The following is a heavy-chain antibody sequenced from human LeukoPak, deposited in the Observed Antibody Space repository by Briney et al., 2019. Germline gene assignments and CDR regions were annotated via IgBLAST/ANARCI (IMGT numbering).Heavy chain of an antibody. D-gene: IGHD6-19*01. Sequence: ASVKVSCKASGYTFTNYYMHWVRQAPGQGLEWMGIINPSDGSTSYAQKFQGRVTVTRDTSTRTVYMELSSLTSEDTAGYYCARGHSSGWLNFDYWGQGTLVTVSS. V-gene: IGHV1-46*01. CDR1: GYTFTNYY. J-gene: IGHJ4*02. CDR2: INPSDGST. CDR3: ARGHSSGWLNFDY.